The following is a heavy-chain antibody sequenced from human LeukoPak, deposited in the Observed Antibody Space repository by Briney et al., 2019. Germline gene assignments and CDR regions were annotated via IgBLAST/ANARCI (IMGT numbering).Heavy chain of an antibody. D-gene: IGHD3-22*01. J-gene: IGHJ2*01. CDR2: INPSGGST. CDR1: GYTFTSYY. CDR3: ARDTYYYDSSGYYPYWYFDL. Sequence: ASVNVSCKASGYTFTSYYMHWVRQAPGQGLEWMGIINPSGGSTSYAQKFQGRVTMTRDTSTSTVYMELSSLRSEDTAVYYRARDTYYYDSSGYYPYWYFDLWGRGTLVTVSS. V-gene: IGHV1-46*01.